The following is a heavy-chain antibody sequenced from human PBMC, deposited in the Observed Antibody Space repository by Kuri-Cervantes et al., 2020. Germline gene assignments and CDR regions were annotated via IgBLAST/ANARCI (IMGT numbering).Heavy chain of an antibody. J-gene: IGHJ3*02. V-gene: IGHV3-30-3*01. CDR3: ARARSGIAVAGPDAFDI. Sequence: GESLKISCAASGFTFSSYAMHWVRQAPGKGLEWVAVISYDGSNKYYADSVKGRFTISRDNSKNTLYLQMNSLRAEDTAVYYCARARSGIAVAGPDAFDIWGQGTMVTVSS. CDR2: ISYDGSNK. D-gene: IGHD6-19*01. CDR1: GFTFSSYA.